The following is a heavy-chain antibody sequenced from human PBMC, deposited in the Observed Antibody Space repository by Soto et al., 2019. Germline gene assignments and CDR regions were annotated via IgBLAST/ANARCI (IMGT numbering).Heavy chain of an antibody. V-gene: IGHV3-23*01. CDR2: ISGHGGST. CDR1: GFTFSSYA. D-gene: IGHD1-20*01. Sequence: EVQLLESGGGLVQPGGSLRLSCAASGFTFSSYAMSWVRQAPGKGLEWVSAISGHGGSTYYADSVKGRFTISRDNSKNTLYLQMNSLRAEDTAVYYCAKGDNWNVWWGYWGQGTLVTVSS. J-gene: IGHJ4*02. CDR3: AKGDNWNVWWGY.